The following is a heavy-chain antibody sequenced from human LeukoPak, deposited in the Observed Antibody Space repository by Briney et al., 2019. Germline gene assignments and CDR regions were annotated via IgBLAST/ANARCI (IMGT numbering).Heavy chain of an antibody. CDR2: IHHSGST. V-gene: IGHV4-4*02. D-gene: IGHD2-2*02. J-gene: IGHJ4*02. CDR3: ARTPRYCSSTSCYTIDY. Sequence: SGTLSLTCAVSGGSISSSNWWSWVRQPPGKGLEWIGEIHHSGSTNYNPSLKSRVTISVDKSKNQFSLKLSSVTAADTAVYYCARTPRYCSSTSCYTIDYWGQGTLVTVSS. CDR1: GGSISSSNW.